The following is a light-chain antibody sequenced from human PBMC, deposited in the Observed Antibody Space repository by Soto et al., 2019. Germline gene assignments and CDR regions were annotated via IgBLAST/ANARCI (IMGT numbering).Light chain of an antibody. CDR2: DAS. J-gene: IGKJ1*01. V-gene: IGKV1-5*01. CDR1: QSIGNL. Sequence: DIQMTQSPSTLSASVGDTVTITCRASQSIGNLLAWYQQKPGKAPKLLIYDASNLESGVPSRFSGSGSGTDFTLTISSLQPDDIATYYCQQLNRYSRTFGQGTNVEIK. CDR3: QQLNRYSRT.